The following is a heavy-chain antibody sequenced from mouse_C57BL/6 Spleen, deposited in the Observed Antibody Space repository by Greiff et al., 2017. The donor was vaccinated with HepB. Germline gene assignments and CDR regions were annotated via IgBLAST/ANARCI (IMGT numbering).Heavy chain of an antibody. CDR1: GYAFSSYW. J-gene: IGHJ4*01. V-gene: IGHV1-80*01. CDR2: IYPGDGDT. CDR3: ARDYYSKWEYYAMDY. D-gene: IGHD2-5*01. Sequence: VHLVESGAELVKPGASVKISCKASGYAFSSYWMNWVKQRPGKGLEWIGQIYPGDGDTNYNGKFKGKATLTADKSSSTAYMQLSSLTSEDSAVYFCARDYYSKWEYYAMDYWGQGTSVTVSS.